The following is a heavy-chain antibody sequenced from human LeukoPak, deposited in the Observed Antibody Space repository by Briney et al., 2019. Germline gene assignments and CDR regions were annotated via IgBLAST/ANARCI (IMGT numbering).Heavy chain of an antibody. V-gene: IGHV4-61*02. J-gene: IGHJ3*01. CDR1: GGSISSGSYY. CDR3: ARELRYDNSDSGAF. D-gene: IGHD3-22*01. CDR2: IYTSGST. Sequence: SSETLSLTCTVSGGSISSGSYYWSWIRQPAGKGLEWIGRIYTSGSTNYNPSLKSRVTISVDTSKNQFSLKLSSVTAADTAVYYCARELRYDNSDSGAFWGQGTVVTVSS.